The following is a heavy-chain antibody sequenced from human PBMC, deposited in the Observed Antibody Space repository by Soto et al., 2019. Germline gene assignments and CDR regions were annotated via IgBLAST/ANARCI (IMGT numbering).Heavy chain of an antibody. D-gene: IGHD5-18*01. J-gene: IGHJ6*02. Sequence: GASVKVSCKASGGTFSSYAISWVRQAPGQGLEWMGGIIPIFGTANYAQKFQGRVTITADESTSTAYMELSSLRSEDTAVYYCARAGYSYGLSYYYGMDVWGQGTTVTVSS. CDR1: GGTFSSYA. CDR3: ARAGYSYGLSYYYGMDV. CDR2: IIPIFGTA. V-gene: IGHV1-69*13.